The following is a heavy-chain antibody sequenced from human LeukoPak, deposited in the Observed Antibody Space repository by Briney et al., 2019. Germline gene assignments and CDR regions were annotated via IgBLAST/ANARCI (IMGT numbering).Heavy chain of an antibody. J-gene: IGHJ4*02. CDR3: ARDSDVHCSGGSCTNFDY. D-gene: IGHD2-15*01. CDR2: ISYDGSNK. V-gene: IGHV3-30*04. CDR1: GFTFSSYA. Sequence: GGSLRLSCAASGFTFSSYAMHWVRQAPGKGLEWVAVISYDGSNKYYADSVKGRFTISRDNARKSLYLQMSSLRAEDTAIYYCARDSDVHCSGGSCTNFDYWGQGILITVSS.